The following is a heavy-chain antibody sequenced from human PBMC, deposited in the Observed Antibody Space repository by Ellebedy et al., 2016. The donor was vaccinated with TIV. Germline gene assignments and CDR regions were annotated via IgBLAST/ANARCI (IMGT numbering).Heavy chain of an antibody. J-gene: IGHJ3*02. D-gene: IGHD2-15*01. CDR1: GCTFSRHG. V-gene: IGHV1-18*01. CDR3: AREADSDALDI. CDR2: ISTYSGNT. Sequence: AASVKVSCKTSGCTFSRHGLNWVRQAPGQGLEWMGWISTYSGNTKYAQKFQGRVTMTTDTSTGTAYMELRSLTSDDTAVYYCAREADSDALDIWGQGTMVIVSS.